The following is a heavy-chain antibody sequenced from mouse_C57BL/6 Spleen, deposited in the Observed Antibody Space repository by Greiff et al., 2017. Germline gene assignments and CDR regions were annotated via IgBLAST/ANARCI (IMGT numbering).Heavy chain of an antibody. CDR3: VKVYGYDGHGFDY. CDR2: IRNKANGNTT. Sequence: EVKLMESGGGLVQPGASLRLSCAASGFNFTDYYMSWVRQTPGQAPEWFALIRNKANGNTTEYTPSVKGRCTISIDNSQNLLYLQMNTLRAEDSATYCGVKVYGYDGHGFDYWGQGTTLPVST. V-gene: IGHV7-4*01. D-gene: IGHD2-2*01. CDR1: GFNFTDYY. J-gene: IGHJ2*01.